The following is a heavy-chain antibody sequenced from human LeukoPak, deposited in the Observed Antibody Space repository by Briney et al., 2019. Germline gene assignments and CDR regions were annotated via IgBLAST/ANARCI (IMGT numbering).Heavy chain of an antibody. V-gene: IGHV1-46*01. CDR3: ARVLLLTGFDY. Sequence: AASVKVSCKASGYTFTSYYMHRVRQAPGQGLEWMGIINPSGGSTSYAQKFQGRVTMTRDTSASTVYMELSSLRSEDTAVYYCARVLLLTGFDYWGQGTLVTVSS. CDR1: GYTFTSYY. CDR2: INPSGGST. D-gene: IGHD3-9*01. J-gene: IGHJ4*02.